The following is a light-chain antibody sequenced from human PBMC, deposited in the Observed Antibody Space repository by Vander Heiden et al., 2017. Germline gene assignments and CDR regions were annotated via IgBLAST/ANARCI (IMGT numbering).Light chain of an antibody. CDR3: LSYAGSNTLL. J-gene: IGLJ2*01. Sequence: QSALTQPPSASGSPGQSVAISCTGSSSDVSDYNYVSCYQQHPGKAPKLIISGVTKRPSGVPDRLSGSKSGNTASLTVSGLQAEDEVDYYCLSYAGSNTLLFGGGTKLTVL. V-gene: IGLV2-8*01. CDR2: GVT. CDR1: SSDVSDYNY.